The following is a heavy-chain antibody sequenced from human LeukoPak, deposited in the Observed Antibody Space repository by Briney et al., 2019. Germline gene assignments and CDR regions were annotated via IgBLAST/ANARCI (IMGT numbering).Heavy chain of an antibody. J-gene: IGHJ4*02. CDR2: IYSGGST. D-gene: IGHD3-16*01. CDR1: GFTVSSNY. Sequence: GGSLRLSCAASGFTVSSNYMSWVRQAPGKGLEWVSVIYSGGSTYYADSVKGRFTISRDNSKNTLYLQMNSLRAEDTAVYYCAKAPFGVFTRGYFDYWGQGTLVTVSS. CDR3: AKAPFGVFTRGYFDY. V-gene: IGHV3-66*01.